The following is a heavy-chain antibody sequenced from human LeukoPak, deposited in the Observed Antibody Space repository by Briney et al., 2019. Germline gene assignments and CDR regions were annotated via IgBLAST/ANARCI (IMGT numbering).Heavy chain of an antibody. J-gene: IGHJ4*02. CDR3: ARDVVRGSYGDY. CDR2: IIPILGIA. V-gene: IGHV1-69*04. Sequence: SVKVSCKASGGTFSSYAISWVRQAPGQGLEWMGRIIPILGIANYAQKFQGRVTTTADKSTSTAYMELSSLRSEDTAVYYCARDVVRGSYGDYWGQGTLVTVSS. CDR1: GGTFSSYA. D-gene: IGHD1-26*01.